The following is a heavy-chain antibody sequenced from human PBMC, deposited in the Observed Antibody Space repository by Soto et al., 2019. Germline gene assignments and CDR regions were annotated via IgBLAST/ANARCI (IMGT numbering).Heavy chain of an antibody. V-gene: IGHV4-30-4*01. D-gene: IGHD1-7*01. Sequence: SETLSLTCTVSGVSISSGDYYWSWIRQPPGKGLEWIGFMPYSGIPFYNASLKSQFTMSVDTSKSQFSLSLSFVTAADTAVYYCATMGTPATGLYYFDNWGQGTLVTVSS. J-gene: IGHJ4*02. CDR2: MPYSGIP. CDR1: GVSISSGDYY. CDR3: ATMGTPATGLYYFDN.